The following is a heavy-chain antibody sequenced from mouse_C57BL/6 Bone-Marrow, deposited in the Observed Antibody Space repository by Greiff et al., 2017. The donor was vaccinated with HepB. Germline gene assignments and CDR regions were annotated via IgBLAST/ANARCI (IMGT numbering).Heavy chain of an antibody. Sequence: QVQLQQSGAELVRPGTSVKVSCKASGYAFTNYLIEWVKQRPGQGLEWIGVINPGSGGTNYNEKFKGKATLTADKSSSTAYMQLSSLTSEDSAVYFCARSLLRQVRYAMDYWGQGTSVTVSS. V-gene: IGHV1-54*01. CDR2: INPGSGGT. D-gene: IGHD1-2*01. CDR1: GYAFTNYL. J-gene: IGHJ4*01. CDR3: ARSLLRQVRYAMDY.